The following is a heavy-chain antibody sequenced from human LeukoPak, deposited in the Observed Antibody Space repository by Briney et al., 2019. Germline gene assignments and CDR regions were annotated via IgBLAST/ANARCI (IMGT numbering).Heavy chain of an antibody. CDR3: ARGLRSQSPRR. D-gene: IGHD3-10*01. J-gene: IGHJ4*02. CDR2: MNPNSGNT. Sequence: GASVTVSFKASGYTFTSYDINWVRQATGQGREWMGWMNPNSGNTGYAQKFQGRVTMTRINSISTAYMELSSLRSEDTAVYYCARGLRSQSPRRWGQGTLVTVSS. V-gene: IGHV1-8*01. CDR1: GYTFTSYD.